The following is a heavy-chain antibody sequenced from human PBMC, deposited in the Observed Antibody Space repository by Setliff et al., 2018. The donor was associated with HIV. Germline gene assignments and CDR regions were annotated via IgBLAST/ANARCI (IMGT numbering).Heavy chain of an antibody. D-gene: IGHD6-13*01. V-gene: IGHV3-7*03. Sequence: GGSLRLSCAASGFSFSNYWMNWVRQVPGKGLEWVANINQDGSEKKYVDSMKGRLTISRDNAKNSLYLQMTSLRAEDTALYFCARDPRTASYGNSWYHWFDPWGQGTLVTVSS. CDR1: GFSFSNYW. J-gene: IGHJ5*02. CDR2: INQDGSEK. CDR3: ARDPRTASYGNSWYHWFDP.